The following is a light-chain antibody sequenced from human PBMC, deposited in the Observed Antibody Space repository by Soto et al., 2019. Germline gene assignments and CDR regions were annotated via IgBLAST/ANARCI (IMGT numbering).Light chain of an antibody. CDR3: QQNYSPPPIT. CDR2: ATS. J-gene: IGKJ5*01. V-gene: IGKV1-39*01. CDR1: QNFAHF. Sequence: DIQMTQSPSSLSASVGDIVAIACLAIQNFAHFLNLYQQKPGKAPKLLIYATSSLHSGVPSRFSGSGFGTDFTLTISSLQTEDFATYYCQQNYSPPPITFGQGTRVE.